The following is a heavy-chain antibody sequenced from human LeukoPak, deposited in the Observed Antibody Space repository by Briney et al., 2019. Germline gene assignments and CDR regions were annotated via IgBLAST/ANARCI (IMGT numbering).Heavy chain of an antibody. CDR1: GFTFSSYA. CDR2: ISSSSSYI. CDR3: ARDHYCSSTSCYLGGHMTLYYYYYGMDV. D-gene: IGHD2-2*01. Sequence: PGGSLRLSCAASGFTFSSYAMSWVRQAPGKGLEWVSSISSSSSYIYYADSVKGRFTISRDNAKNSLYLQMNSLRAEDTAVYYCARDHYCSSTSCYLGGHMTLYYYYYGMDVWGQGTTVTVSS. V-gene: IGHV3-21*01. J-gene: IGHJ6*02.